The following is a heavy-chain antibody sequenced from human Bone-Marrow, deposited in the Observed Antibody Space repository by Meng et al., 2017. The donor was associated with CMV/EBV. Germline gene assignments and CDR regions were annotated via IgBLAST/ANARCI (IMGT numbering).Heavy chain of an antibody. V-gene: IGHV3-33*01. CDR2: IWYDGSNK. J-gene: IGHJ6*02. CDR1: GFTFSSYG. Sequence: GGSLRLSCAASGFTFSSYGMHWVRQAPGKGLEWVAVIWYDGSNKYYADSVKGRFTISRDNSKNTLYLQMNSLRAEDTAVYYCARTRAYYYYYYGMDVWGQGTTVTVSS. CDR3: ARTRAYYYYYYGMDV.